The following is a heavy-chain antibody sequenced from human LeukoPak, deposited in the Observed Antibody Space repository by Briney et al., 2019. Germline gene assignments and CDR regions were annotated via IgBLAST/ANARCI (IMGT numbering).Heavy chain of an antibody. CDR2: IYPGDSDT. CDR3: ARLGHCSSTSCYPYYYYMDV. V-gene: IGHV5-51*01. J-gene: IGHJ6*03. Sequence: GASLKISGKGSGSRFTSYWIGWVRQMPGKGLEWMGIIYPGDSDTRFSPSFQGQVTFSADNSISTAYLQWSSLKASDTAMYYCARLGHCSSTSCYPYYYYMDVWGKGTTVTVSS. D-gene: IGHD2-2*01. CDR1: GSRFTSYW.